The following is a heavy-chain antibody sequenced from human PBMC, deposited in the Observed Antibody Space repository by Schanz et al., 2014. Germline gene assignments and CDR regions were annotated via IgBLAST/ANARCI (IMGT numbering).Heavy chain of an antibody. CDR1: GFTFDNYA. Sequence: EVQLVESGGGLVQPGRSLRLSCAASGFTFDNYAMHWVRQAPGKGLEWVSSIGGSGGTTYYADSVRGRFTISRDNSKNTLYLQMNSLRTEDTAVYFCAKSYDTSGYSGFDYWGQGTLVTVSS. CDR3: AKSYDTSGYSGFDY. D-gene: IGHD3-22*01. J-gene: IGHJ4*02. V-gene: IGHV3-23*04. CDR2: IGGSGGTT.